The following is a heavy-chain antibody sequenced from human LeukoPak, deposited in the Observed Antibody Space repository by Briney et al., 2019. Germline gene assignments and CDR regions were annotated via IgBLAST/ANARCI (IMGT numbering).Heavy chain of an antibody. J-gene: IGHJ4*02. CDR3: AKAEWIQLWFLY. V-gene: IGHV3-23*01. CDR1: GFTFSSYA. D-gene: IGHD5-18*01. CDR2: ISGSGSST. Sequence: GGSLRRSCAAYGFTFSSYAMSWLRQAPGQEREWISAISGSGSSTYYADSVKGRFTISRDNSKNTLYLQMNSLRAEDTAVYYCAKAEWIQLWFLYWGQGTLVTVSS.